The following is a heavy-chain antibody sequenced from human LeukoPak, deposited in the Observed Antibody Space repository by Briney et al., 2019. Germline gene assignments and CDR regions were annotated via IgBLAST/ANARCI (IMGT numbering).Heavy chain of an antibody. D-gene: IGHD6-19*01. J-gene: IGHJ4*02. CDR2: IDSDTDDI. CDR3: ARDSLKQWPDY. CDR1: GFTFSSYS. Sequence: GGSLRLSCAASGFTFSSYSMNWVRQAPGKGLEWVSYIDSDTDDIHYADSVKGRFTISRDNAKNSLYLQMNSLRAEDTAVYYCARDSLKQWPDYWGQGTLVTVSS. V-gene: IGHV3-21*01.